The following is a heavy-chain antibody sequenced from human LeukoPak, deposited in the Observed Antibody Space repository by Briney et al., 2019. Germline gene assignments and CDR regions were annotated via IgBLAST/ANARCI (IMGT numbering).Heavy chain of an antibody. J-gene: IGHJ4*02. CDR3: AREYSGFDY. V-gene: IGHV1-8*01. CDR2: MNPNSGNT. CDR1: GYTFTSYD. D-gene: IGHD1-26*01. Sequence: ASVKVSCKASGYTFTSYDINWVRQATGQGLEWMGWMNPNSGNTGYAQKLQGRVTMTTDTSTSTAYMELRSLRSDDTAVYYCAREYSGFDYWGQGTLVTVSS.